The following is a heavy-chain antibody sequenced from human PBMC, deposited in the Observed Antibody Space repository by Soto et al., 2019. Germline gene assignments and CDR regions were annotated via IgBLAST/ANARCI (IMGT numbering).Heavy chain of an antibody. J-gene: IGHJ3*02. V-gene: IGHV1-2*02. CDR1: GYPVTAYY. CDR3: ARGGGVGVAGSAAFDM. Sequence: QLHLVQSGAVVKKPGASVTVSCSASGYPVTAYYMHWVRQAPGRGLEWMGGINPATGAAKYTQTFRGRVTMTRDTSTITVSMELSGLTAEDTAVFSCARGGGVGVAGSAAFDMWGQGTLVTVSS. D-gene: IGHD3-3*01. CDR2: INPATGAA.